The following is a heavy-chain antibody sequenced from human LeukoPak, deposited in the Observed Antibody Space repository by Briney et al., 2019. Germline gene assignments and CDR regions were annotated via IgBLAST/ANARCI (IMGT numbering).Heavy chain of an antibody. CDR3: ARQSISGSSLSYFDY. D-gene: IGHD3-22*01. CDR1: GASINNNF. J-gene: IGHJ4*02. Sequence: KSSETLSLTCTVSGASINNNFWTWIRQPPGKGLEWIGYIYSSGSANYNPSLKSRVIISGDTSKNQISLNLTSVTAADTAVYYCARQSISGSSLSYFDYWGQGTLVNVSS. V-gene: IGHV4-59*08. CDR2: IYSSGSA.